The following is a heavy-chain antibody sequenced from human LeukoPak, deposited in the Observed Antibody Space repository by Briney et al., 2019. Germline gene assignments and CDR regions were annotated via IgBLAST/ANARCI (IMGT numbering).Heavy chain of an antibody. CDR3: TKGGRATSWYWIY. Sequence: GGSLRLSCAASGFTFSDNLMTWVRQAPGKGLEWVATIKQDESEKYYVDSVRGRFTISRVNAENSLFLQMNSLRTEDTAVYYCTKGGRATSWYWIYWGQGTLVTVSS. CDR2: IKQDESEK. J-gene: IGHJ4*02. CDR1: GFTFSDNL. D-gene: IGHD2-2*01. V-gene: IGHV3-7*03.